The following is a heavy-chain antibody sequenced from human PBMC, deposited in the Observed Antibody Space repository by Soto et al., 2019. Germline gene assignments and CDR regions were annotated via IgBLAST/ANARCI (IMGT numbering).Heavy chain of an antibody. CDR3: ASCSGGSCYRFDY. Sequence: SETLSLTCTVSGGSISSYYWSWIRQPPGKGLEWIGYIYYSGSTNYNPSLKSRVTISVDTSKNQFSLKLSSVTAADTAVYYCASCSGGSCYRFDYWGQGTLVTVSS. J-gene: IGHJ4*02. CDR2: IYYSGST. V-gene: IGHV4-59*08. CDR1: GGSISSYY. D-gene: IGHD2-15*01.